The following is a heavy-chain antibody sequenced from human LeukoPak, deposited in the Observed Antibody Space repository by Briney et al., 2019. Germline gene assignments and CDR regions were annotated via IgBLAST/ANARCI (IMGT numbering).Heavy chain of an antibody. D-gene: IGHD1-26*01. CDR3: AKDTSGSTSYSYHYGMDV. V-gene: IGHV3-23*01. CDR2: ISGSGGTT. Sequence: GGSLGLSCVTSGFTFSSHAMSWVRQAPGKGLEWVSVISGSGGTTYYADSVKGRFTISRDNSKSTLYLQMNSLRAEDTAVYYCAKDTSGSTSYSYHYGMDVWGQGTTVTVSS. J-gene: IGHJ6*02. CDR1: GFTFSSHA.